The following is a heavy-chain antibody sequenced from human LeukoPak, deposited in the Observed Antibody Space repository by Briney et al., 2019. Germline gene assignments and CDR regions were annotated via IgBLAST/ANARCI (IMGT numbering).Heavy chain of an antibody. CDR3: AKDSGYSGYEGGFDY. Sequence: GGSLRLSCAASGFTFSSYAMSWVRQAPGKGLEWVSGISWNSGNIGYADSVKGRFTISRDNAKNSLYLQMNSLRAEDTALYYCAKDSGYSGYEGGFDYWGQGTLVTVSS. J-gene: IGHJ4*02. V-gene: IGHV3-9*01. D-gene: IGHD5-12*01. CDR2: ISWNSGNI. CDR1: GFTFSSYA.